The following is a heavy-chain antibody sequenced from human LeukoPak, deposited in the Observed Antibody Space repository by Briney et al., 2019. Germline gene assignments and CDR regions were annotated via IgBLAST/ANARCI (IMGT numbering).Heavy chain of an antibody. CDR1: GGSFSGYY. Sequence: SETLSLTCAVYGGSFSGYYWSWIRQPPGKGLEWIGEINHSGSTNYNPSHKSRVTISVDTSKNQFSLKLSSVTAADTAVYYCARGLYYYGSGSYYKAPFQHWGQGTLVTVSS. V-gene: IGHV4-34*01. CDR2: INHSGST. CDR3: ARGLYYYGSGSYYKAPFQH. J-gene: IGHJ1*01. D-gene: IGHD3-10*01.